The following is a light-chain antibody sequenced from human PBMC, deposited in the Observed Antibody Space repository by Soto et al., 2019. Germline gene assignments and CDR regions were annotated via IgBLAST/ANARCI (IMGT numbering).Light chain of an antibody. Sequence: QSVLTQPPSVSAAPGQKVTISCSGSNSNIGNNYVSWYQQLPGTAPKLLICDNNKRPSGIPDRFSGSKSGTSATLGITGLQTGDEADYYCGTWDSSLSVVFGGGTKLTVL. CDR2: DNN. CDR3: GTWDSSLSVV. V-gene: IGLV1-51*01. CDR1: NSNIGNNY. J-gene: IGLJ2*01.